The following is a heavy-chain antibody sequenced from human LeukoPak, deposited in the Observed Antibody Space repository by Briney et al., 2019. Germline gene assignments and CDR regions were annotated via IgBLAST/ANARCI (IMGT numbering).Heavy chain of an antibody. D-gene: IGHD6-13*01. V-gene: IGHV3-72*01. CDR3: AFGAAAGINYYWYPMDV. CDR1: GFTFSNHW. Sequence: PGGSLRLSCAASGFTFSNHWMHWVRQPPGRGLEWIGRSRNQINGYKTEYAPSVRGRFSISREESQNSLYLQMNSLKTEDTAVYYCAFGAAAGINYYWYPMDVWGQGTTVTVSS. CDR2: SRNQINGYKT. J-gene: IGHJ6*02.